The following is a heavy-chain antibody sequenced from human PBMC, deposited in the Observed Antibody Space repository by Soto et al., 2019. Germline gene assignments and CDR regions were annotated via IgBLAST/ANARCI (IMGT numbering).Heavy chain of an antibody. V-gene: IGHV1-2*02. CDR3: GAWDSSNNP. Sequence: GASVKGSCKSSGYTFTVYYIHWVRQAPGQGLECMGWINPKSGGTMYPQKFQGRVTMTWDTSISTAYMALNSLRADDTAIYFCGAWDSSNNPWGQGPLVTVS. D-gene: IGHD1-26*01. CDR1: GYTFTVYY. J-gene: IGHJ5*02. CDR2: INPKSGGT.